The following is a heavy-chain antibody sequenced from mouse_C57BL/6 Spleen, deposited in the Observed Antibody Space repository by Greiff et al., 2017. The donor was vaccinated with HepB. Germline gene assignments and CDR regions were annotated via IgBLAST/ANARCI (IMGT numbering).Heavy chain of an antibody. CDR1: GYTFTSYW. CDR2: IDPSDSYT. J-gene: IGHJ3*01. V-gene: IGHV1-69*01. CDR3: ARRHYGNLAWFAY. Sequence: QVQLQQSGAELVMPGASVKLSCKASGYTFTSYWMHWVKQRPGQGLEWIGEIDPSDSYTNYNQKFKGKSTLTVDKSSSTAYMQLSSLTSEDSAVYYGARRHYGNLAWFAYWGQGTLVTVSA. D-gene: IGHD2-1*01.